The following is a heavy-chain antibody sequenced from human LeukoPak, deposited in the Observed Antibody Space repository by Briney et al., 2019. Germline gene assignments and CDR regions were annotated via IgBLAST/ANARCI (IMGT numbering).Heavy chain of an antibody. CDR3: ARARGAGPGGHFDY. CDR2: ISNSGSYT. Sequence: GGSLRFSCAASGFSFSDNYMSWIRQAPGTGLEWVSYISNSGSYTNYPDSVKGRFTISRDNAKNSLYLQMNSLRDEDTAVYYCARARGAGPGGHFDYWGQGTLVTVSS. D-gene: IGHD6-19*01. J-gene: IGHJ4*02. CDR1: GFSFSDNY. V-gene: IGHV3-11*05.